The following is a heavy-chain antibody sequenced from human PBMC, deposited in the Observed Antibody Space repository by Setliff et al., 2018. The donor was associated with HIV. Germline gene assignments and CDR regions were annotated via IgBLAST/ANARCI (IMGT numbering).Heavy chain of an antibody. CDR3: ASRVYYYDSNNFLREEGFDP. D-gene: IGHD3-22*01. CDR2: IYDSENT. CDR1: GFTFSDYA. Sequence: GSLRLSCAVSGFTFSDYAMNWVRQAPGKGLEWIGSIYDSENTYYNPSLKSRVTISIDTSKNQFSLNLTSVTAADTAVYYCASRVYYYDSNNFLREEGFDPWGQGTLVTVSS. J-gene: IGHJ5*02. V-gene: IGHV4-38-2*01.